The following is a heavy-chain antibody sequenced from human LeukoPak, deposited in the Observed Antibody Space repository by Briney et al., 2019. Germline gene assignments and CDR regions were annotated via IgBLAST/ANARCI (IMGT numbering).Heavy chain of an antibody. CDR2: IYYSGST. V-gene: IGHV4-4*02. CDR1: GGSISSSNW. J-gene: IGHJ4*02. D-gene: IGHD3-10*01. Sequence: ASGTLSLTCAVSGGSISSSNWWSWVRQPPGKGLEWIGYIYYSGSTNYNPSLKSRVTISVDTSKNQFSLKLSSVTAADTAVYYCARLVGSGSYYLFDYWGQGTLVTVSS. CDR3: ARLVGSGSYYLFDY.